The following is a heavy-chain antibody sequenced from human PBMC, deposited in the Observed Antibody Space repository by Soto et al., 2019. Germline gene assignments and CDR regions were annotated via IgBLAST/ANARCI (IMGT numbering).Heavy chain of an antibody. V-gene: IGHV3-23*01. D-gene: IGHD6-13*01. Sequence: PGGSLRLSCAASGFTFSSYAMSWVRQAPGKGLEWVSAISGSGGSIGYADSVKGRFTISRDNAKNSLYLQMNSLRAEDTALYYCAKDMGAAGFDYWGQGALVTVSS. CDR1: GFTFSSYA. J-gene: IGHJ4*02. CDR2: ISGSGGSI. CDR3: AKDMGAAGFDY.